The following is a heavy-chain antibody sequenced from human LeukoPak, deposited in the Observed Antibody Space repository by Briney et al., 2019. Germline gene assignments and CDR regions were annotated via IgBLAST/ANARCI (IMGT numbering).Heavy chain of an antibody. CDR3: AREGEHCSGTSCYTLHYYYYYMDV. D-gene: IGHD2-2*02. Sequence: GGSLRLSCEASGFTFSDYYMSWIRQAPGKGLEWVSYISSSGTTLYYVNSVKGRFTISRDNAKNSLYLQMNSLRAEDTAVYYCAREGEHCSGTSCYTLHYYYYYMDVWGKGTTVTVSS. J-gene: IGHJ6*03. V-gene: IGHV3-11*04. CDR2: ISSSGTTL. CDR1: GFTFSDYY.